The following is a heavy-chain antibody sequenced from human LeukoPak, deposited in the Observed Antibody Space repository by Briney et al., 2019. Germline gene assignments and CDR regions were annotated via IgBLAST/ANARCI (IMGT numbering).Heavy chain of an antibody. CDR2: IYYSGST. V-gene: IGHV4-39*07. J-gene: IGHJ5*02. Sequence: PSETLSLTCTVSGGSISSSSYYWGWIRQPPGKGLEWIGSIYYSGSTYYNPSLKSRVTISVDTSKNQFSLKLSSVTAADTAVYYCARAYCSSTSCYGPWGQGTLVTVSS. D-gene: IGHD2-2*01. CDR1: GGSISSSSYY. CDR3: ARAYCSSTSCYGP.